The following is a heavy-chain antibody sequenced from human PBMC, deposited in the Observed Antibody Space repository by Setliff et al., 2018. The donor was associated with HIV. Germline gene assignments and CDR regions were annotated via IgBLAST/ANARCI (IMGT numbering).Heavy chain of an antibody. CDR3: AKGAGFYGDYTFDY. J-gene: IGHJ4*02. CDR2: IYSTGST. Sequence: SETLSLTCTVSGASITSHYWSWIRQSPGRELEWIGYIYSTGSTNYSPSLQSRVSISMDASKNKFSLKVTSVTSADTAVYYCAKGAGFYGDYTFDYWGQGNLVTVSS. V-gene: IGHV4-59*11. D-gene: IGHD4-17*01. CDR1: GASITSHY.